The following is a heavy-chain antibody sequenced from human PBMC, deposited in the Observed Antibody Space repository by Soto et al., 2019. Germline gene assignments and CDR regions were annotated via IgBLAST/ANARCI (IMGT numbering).Heavy chain of an antibody. CDR2: VSHTAAT. Sequence: QVQLQQWGAGLLKPSETLSLTCDVHGGSFSGHFWSWIRQSPGKGLEWIGEVSHTAATNYNASLESRVTISLDTSKNQFSLRLRSVTAADTAVYYCARETYHYDNDAYKQTIVFDSCGQGTLVTVSS. V-gene: IGHV4-34*02. CDR3: ARETYHYDNDAYKQTIVFDS. D-gene: IGHD3-16*01. CDR1: GGSFSGHF. J-gene: IGHJ4*02.